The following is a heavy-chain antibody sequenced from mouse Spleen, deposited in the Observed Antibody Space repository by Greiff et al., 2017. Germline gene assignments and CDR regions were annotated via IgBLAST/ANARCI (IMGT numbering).Heavy chain of an antibody. J-gene: IGHJ2*01. Sequence: EVMLVESGGGLVKLGGSLKLSCAASGFTFSSYAMSWVRQTPEKRLEWVATISSGGGNTYYPDSVKGRFTISRDNAKNTLYLQMSSLKSEDTAMYYCARRGLLYRYDAGGYFDYWGQGTTLTVSS. CDR2: ISSGGGNT. CDR3: ARRGLLYRYDAGGYFDY. CDR1: GFTFSSYA. V-gene: IGHV5-9*01. D-gene: IGHD2-14*01.